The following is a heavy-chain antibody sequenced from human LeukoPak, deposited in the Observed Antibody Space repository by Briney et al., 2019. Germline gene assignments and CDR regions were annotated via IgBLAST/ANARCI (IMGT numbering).Heavy chain of an antibody. CDR3: AKWGCSGGSCYPFAY. D-gene: IGHD2-15*01. CDR1: GFTFSSYA. Sequence: GGSLRLSCAASGFTFSSYAMSWVRQAPGKGLEGVSAMSGSGGRTYYAGSVKGRFTISRDNSKNTLYLQMNSLRAEDTAVYYCAKWGCSGGSCYPFAYWGQGTLVTVSS. J-gene: IGHJ4*02. V-gene: IGHV3-23*01. CDR2: MSGSGGRT.